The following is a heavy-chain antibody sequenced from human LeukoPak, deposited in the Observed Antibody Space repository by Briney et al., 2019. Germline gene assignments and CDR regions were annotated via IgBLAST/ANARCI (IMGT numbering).Heavy chain of an antibody. CDR1: GGSISSSSYY. D-gene: IGHD3-9*01. CDR3: ARRGSYYDILYGTDV. CDR2: IYYSGST. Sequence: SETLSLTCTVSGGSISSSSYYWGWIRQPPGKGLEWIGSIYYSGSTYYNPSLKSRVTISVDTSKNQFSLKLSSVTAADTAVYYCARRGSYYDILYGTDVWAKGPRSPSP. J-gene: IGHJ6*02. V-gene: IGHV4-39*01.